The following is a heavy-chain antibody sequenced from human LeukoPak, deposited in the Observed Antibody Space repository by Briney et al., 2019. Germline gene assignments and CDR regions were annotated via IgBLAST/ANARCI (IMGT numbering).Heavy chain of an antibody. CDR2: IYYSGST. CDR1: GGSISSGGYY. Sequence: SETLSLTCTVSGGSISSGGYYWSWIRQHPGKGLEWIGYIYYSGSTYYNPSLKSRVTISVDTSKNQFSLKLSSVTAADTAVYYCATQEYYYYGMDVWGQGTTVTVSS. CDR3: ATQEYYYYGMDV. V-gene: IGHV4-31*03. J-gene: IGHJ6*02.